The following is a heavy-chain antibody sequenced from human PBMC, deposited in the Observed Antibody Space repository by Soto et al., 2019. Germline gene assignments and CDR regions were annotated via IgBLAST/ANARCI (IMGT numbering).Heavy chain of an antibody. CDR2: ISSSGSTI. V-gene: IGHV3-11*01. Sequence: GGSLRIDCAASGFTFSDYYMSGIRQAPGKGLEWVSYISSSGSTIYYADSVKGRFTISRDNAKNSLYLQMNSLRAEDTAVYYCASGVTTVNYYFDYWGQGTLVTVSS. J-gene: IGHJ4*02. CDR3: ASGVTTVNYYFDY. D-gene: IGHD4-17*01. CDR1: GFTFSDYY.